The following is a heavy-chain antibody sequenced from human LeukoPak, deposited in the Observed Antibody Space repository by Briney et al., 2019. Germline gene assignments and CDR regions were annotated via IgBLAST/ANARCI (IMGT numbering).Heavy chain of an antibody. Sequence: QSGGSLRLSCAASGFTFSSYAMSWVRQAPGKGLEWVSAISGSGGSTYYADSVKGRFTISRDNSKNTLYLQMNSLRAEDTAVYYCAKDGYSSGWYRGYDAFDIWGQGTMVTVSS. D-gene: IGHD6-19*01. CDR3: AKDGYSSGWYRGYDAFDI. V-gene: IGHV3-23*01. J-gene: IGHJ3*02. CDR2: ISGSGGST. CDR1: GFTFSSYA.